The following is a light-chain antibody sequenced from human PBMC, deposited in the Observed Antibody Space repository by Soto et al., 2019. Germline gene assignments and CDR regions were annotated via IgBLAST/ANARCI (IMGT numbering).Light chain of an antibody. CDR1: RSNIGSTD. V-gene: IGLV1-47*01. CDR3: SAGDDSLSGRVG. CDR2: RNN. Sequence: QSVLTQPPSASGTPGQRVTISCSGSRSNIGSTDVYWYQQLPGTAPKLLISRNNQRPSGVPDRFSGSKSGTSASLAISGLRSEDEAEYYCSAGDDSLSGRVGFGGGTQLTVL. J-gene: IGLJ2*01.